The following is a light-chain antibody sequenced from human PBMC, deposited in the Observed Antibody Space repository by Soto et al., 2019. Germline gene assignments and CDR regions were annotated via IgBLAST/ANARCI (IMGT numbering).Light chain of an antibody. J-gene: IGLJ1*01. Sequence: QSALTQPASVSGSPGQSITISCTGTSSDIGGYNYVPWYQQHPGKVPKLIIFEVTTRPSGVSNRFSGSKSGNTASLTISGLQADDEADYYCSSFTSTTTLYVFGTGTKVTVL. V-gene: IGLV2-14*01. CDR2: EVT. CDR1: SSDIGGYNY. CDR3: SSFTSTTTLYV.